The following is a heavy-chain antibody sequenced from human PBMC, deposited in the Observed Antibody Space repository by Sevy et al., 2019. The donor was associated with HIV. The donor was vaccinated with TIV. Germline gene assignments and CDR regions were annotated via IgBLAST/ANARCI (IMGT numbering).Heavy chain of an antibody. CDR2: ISWNSGSI. J-gene: IGHJ6*02. D-gene: IGHD6-19*01. Sequence: GGSLRLSCAASGFTFDDYAMHWVRQAPGKGLEWVSGISWNSGSIGYADSVNGRFTISRDNAKNSRYLQMNSLRAEDTALYYGAKYFAVASYGMDVWGQGTTVTVSS. CDR3: AKYFAVASYGMDV. V-gene: IGHV3-9*01. CDR1: GFTFDDYA.